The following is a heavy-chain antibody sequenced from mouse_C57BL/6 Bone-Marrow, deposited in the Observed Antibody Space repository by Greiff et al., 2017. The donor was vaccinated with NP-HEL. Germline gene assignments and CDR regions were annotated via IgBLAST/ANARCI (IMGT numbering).Heavy chain of an antibody. V-gene: IGHV2-2*01. CDR2: IWSGGST. CDR3: ARKGDWYFDV. Sequence: VQRVESGPGLVQPSQSLSITCTVSGFSLTSSGVHWVRQSPGKGLEWLGVIWSGGSTDYNAAFISRLSISKDNSKSQVFFKRNSLQADDTAIYYCARKGDWYFDVWGTGTTVTVSS. J-gene: IGHJ1*03. CDR1: GFSLTSSG.